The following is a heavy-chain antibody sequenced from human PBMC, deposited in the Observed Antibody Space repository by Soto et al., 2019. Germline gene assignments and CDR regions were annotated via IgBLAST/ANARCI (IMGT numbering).Heavy chain of an antibody. J-gene: IGHJ4*02. CDR2: ISYDGSNK. CDR1: GFTFSSYA. Sequence: GGSLRLSCAASGFTFSSYAMHWVRQAPGKGLEWVAVISYDGSNKYYADSVKGRFTISRDNSKNTLYLQMNSLRAEDTAVYYCARAGGNYYDSSGYYFAYWGQGTLVTVSS. D-gene: IGHD3-22*01. V-gene: IGHV3-30-3*01. CDR3: ARAGGNYYDSSGYYFAY.